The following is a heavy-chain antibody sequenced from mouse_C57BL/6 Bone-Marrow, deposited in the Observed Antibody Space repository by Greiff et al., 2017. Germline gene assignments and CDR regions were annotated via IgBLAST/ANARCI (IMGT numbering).Heavy chain of an antibody. CDR2: IDPENGDT. V-gene: IGHV14-4*01. D-gene: IGHD1-1*01. CDR3: TTDYYGSLWYFDV. CDR1: GFNIKDDY. Sequence: EVQLQQSGAELVRPGASVKLSCTASGFNIKDDYMHWVKQRPEQGLEWIGWIDPENGDTEYASKFQGKATITADTSSNTAYLQLSSLTSEDTAVYYCTTDYYGSLWYFDVWGTGTTVTVSS. J-gene: IGHJ1*03.